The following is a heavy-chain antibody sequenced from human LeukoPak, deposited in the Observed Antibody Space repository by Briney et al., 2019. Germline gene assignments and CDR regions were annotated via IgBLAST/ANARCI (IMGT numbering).Heavy chain of an antibody. D-gene: IGHD4-23*01. CDR2: ISGSGGST. J-gene: IGHJ5*02. V-gene: IGHV3-23*01. Sequence: GGSLRLSCAASGFTFSSYAMSWVRQAPGKGLEWVLAISGSGGSTYYADSVKGRFTISRDNSKNTLYLQMNSLRAEDTAVYYCAKDKMVTPNNWFDPWGQGTLVTVSS. CDR1: GFTFSSYA. CDR3: AKDKMVTPNNWFDP.